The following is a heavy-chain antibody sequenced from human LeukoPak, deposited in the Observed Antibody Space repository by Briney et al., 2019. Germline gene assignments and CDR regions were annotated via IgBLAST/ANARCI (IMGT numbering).Heavy chain of an antibody. V-gene: IGHV4-61*02. CDR1: GGSLSSGSYY. CDR3: ARGGVGYCSGGSCYQY. Sequence: SQTLSLTCTVSGGSLSSGSYYWNSLRQSAGTGLEWIGRVYTSGSTTYNASRKSRVTISLDTSKNHFSLKMSSVTAADTAVYYCARGGVGYCSGGSCYQYWGQGTLVTVSS. J-gene: IGHJ4*02. D-gene: IGHD2-15*01. CDR2: VYTSGST.